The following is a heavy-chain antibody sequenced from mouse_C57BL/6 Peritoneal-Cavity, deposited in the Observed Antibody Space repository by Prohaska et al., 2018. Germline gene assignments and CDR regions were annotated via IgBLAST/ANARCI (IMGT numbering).Heavy chain of an antibody. D-gene: IGHD1-1*01. CDR1: GFTFSDYG. V-gene: IGHV5-17*01. Sequence: EVQLVESGGGLVKPGGSLKLSCAASGFTFSDYGMHWVRQTPEKGLDGVAYISSGSSTIYYADTVKGRFTISRDNAKNTLFLQMTSLRSEDTAMYYCATPYYGSSSYWYFDVWGTGTTVTVSS. CDR2: ISSGSSTI. CDR3: ATPYYGSSSYWYFDV. J-gene: IGHJ1*03.